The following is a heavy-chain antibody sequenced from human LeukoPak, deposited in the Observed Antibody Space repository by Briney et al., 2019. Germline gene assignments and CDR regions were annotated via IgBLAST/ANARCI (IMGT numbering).Heavy chain of an antibody. CDR3: ARESGTVVTRYGRAEYFQE. CDR1: GFTFSSYW. V-gene: IGHV3-7*03. CDR2: IKQDGSEK. Sequence: PGGSLRLSCAASGFTFSSYWMTWVRQAPGKGLEWVANIKQDGSEKYYVDSVKGRLTISRDNAKNSLYLQMNSLRAEDTAVYYCARESGTVVTRYGRAEYFQEWGQGTLATVSS. D-gene: IGHD4-23*01. J-gene: IGHJ1*01.